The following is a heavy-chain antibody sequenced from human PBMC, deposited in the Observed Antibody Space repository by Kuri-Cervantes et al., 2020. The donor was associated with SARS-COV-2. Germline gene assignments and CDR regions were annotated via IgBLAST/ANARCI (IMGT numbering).Heavy chain of an antibody. V-gene: IGHV3-7*01. Sequence: GESLKISCAASGFTFSSYWMSWVRQAPGKGLEWVANIKQDGSEKYCVDSVKGRFTISRDNAKNSLYLQMNSLRAEDTAVYYCTTLIDYWGQGALVTVSS. CDR3: TTLIDY. CDR2: IKQDGSEK. J-gene: IGHJ4*02. CDR1: GFTFSSYW.